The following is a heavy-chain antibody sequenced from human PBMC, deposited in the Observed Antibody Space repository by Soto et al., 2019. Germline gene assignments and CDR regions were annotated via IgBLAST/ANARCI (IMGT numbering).Heavy chain of an antibody. D-gene: IGHD5-12*01. CDR2: SRSETDGGTV. V-gene: IGHV3-15*07. J-gene: IGHJ4*02. CDR1: GFTFISAR. CDR3: TTAHPRGPDY. Sequence: PGGSLRLTCAASGFTFISARMNWVLQAPGKGLEWVGHSRSETDGGTVVYPAPVKGRFIISRDDSRNTMHLQMNNLKTEDTAVYYCTTAHPRGPDYWGQGTLVTVSS.